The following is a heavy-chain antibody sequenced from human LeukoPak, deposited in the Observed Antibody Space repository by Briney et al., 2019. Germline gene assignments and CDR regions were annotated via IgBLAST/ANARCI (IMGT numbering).Heavy chain of an antibody. J-gene: IGHJ6*03. Sequence: PSETLSLTCTVSGGSISSSSYYWGWIRQPPGKGLEWIGSIYYSGSTYYNPSLKSRVTISVDTSKNQFSLKLSSVTAADTAVYYCASPRMVRGGRILGSNYYYYMDVWGKGTTVTISS. CDR1: GGSISSSSYY. CDR3: ASPRMVRGGRILGSNYYYYMDV. CDR2: IYYSGST. D-gene: IGHD3-10*01. V-gene: IGHV4-39*01.